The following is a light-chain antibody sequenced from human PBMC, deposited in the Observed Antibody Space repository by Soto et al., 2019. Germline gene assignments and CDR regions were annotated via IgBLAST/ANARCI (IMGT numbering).Light chain of an antibody. V-gene: IGKV3-15*01. CDR2: GTS. J-gene: IGKJ4*01. Sequence: EIVMTQSPATLSVSPGERATLSCRASQSVRSNLAWYQQKPGQAPRLLIDGTSTRATGIPARFSSSGSGTEFTLTISSLQSEDFAVYYCQQYDNWPPLTFGGGTKVEIK. CDR3: QQYDNWPPLT. CDR1: QSVRSN.